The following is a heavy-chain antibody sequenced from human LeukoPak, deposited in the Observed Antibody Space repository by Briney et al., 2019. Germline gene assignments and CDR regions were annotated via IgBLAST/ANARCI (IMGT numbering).Heavy chain of an antibody. D-gene: IGHD6-6*01. CDR1: GGTFSSYT. CDR2: IIPILGTV. J-gene: IGHJ4*02. Sequence: ASVKVSCKASGGTFSSYTISWVRQAPGQGLEWMGRIIPILGTVNYAQKFQGRVTITTDESTSTSYMELSSLRSEDTAVYYCARDVLAARHPTYFDYWGQGTLVTVSS. V-gene: IGHV1-69*16. CDR3: ARDVLAARHPTYFDY.